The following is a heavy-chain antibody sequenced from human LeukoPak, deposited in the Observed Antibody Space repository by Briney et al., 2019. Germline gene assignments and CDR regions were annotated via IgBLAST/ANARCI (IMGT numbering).Heavy chain of an antibody. CDR1: GGSFSGYY. J-gene: IGHJ4*02. V-gene: IGHV4-34*01. CDR3: AGRRYFDWLSHPFDY. Sequence: PSETLSLTCAVYGGSFSGYYWSWIRQPPGKGLEWIGEINHSGSTNYNPSLKSRVTISVDTSKNQFSLKLSSVTAADTAVYYCAGRRYFDWLSHPFDYWGQGTLVTVSS. D-gene: IGHD3-9*01. CDR2: INHSGST.